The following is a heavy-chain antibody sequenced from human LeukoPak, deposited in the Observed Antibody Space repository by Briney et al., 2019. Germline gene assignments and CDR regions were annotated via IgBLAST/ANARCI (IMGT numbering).Heavy chain of an antibody. D-gene: IGHD3-10*01. J-gene: IGHJ4*02. CDR3: ARTALFRGSGSYIY. Sequence: SETLSLTCTVSGYSISSGYYWGWIRQPPGKGLEWIGEINHSGSTNYNPSLKSRVTISVDTSKNQFSLKLSSVTAADTAVYYCARTALFRGSGSYIYWGQGTLVTVSS. CDR2: INHSGST. V-gene: IGHV4-38-2*02. CDR1: GYSISSGYY.